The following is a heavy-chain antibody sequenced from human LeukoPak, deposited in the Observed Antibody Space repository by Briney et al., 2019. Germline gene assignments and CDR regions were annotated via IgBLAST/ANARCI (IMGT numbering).Heavy chain of an antibody. J-gene: IGHJ4*02. V-gene: IGHV3-30*03. D-gene: IGHD1-1*01. CDR2: ISSDGSNK. CDR3: ARTNVQRSFDY. CDR1: KFTFSNYG. Sequence: GGSLRLSCAASKFTFSNYGMHWVRQAPGKGLEWVAVISSDGSNKYYADSVKGRFTISRDNSKSTLYLQMNSLRAEDTAVYYCARTNVQRSFDYWGQGSLVTVSS.